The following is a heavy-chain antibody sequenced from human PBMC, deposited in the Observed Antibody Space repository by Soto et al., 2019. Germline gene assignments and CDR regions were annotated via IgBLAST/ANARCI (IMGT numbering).Heavy chain of an antibody. CDR3: ARGHYGRDY. CDR2: IMPDGSDK. Sequence: GGSLRLSCAASEFTFSQHWMSWVRQAPGKGLEWVADIMPDGSDKYYVDSVKGRFTISRDNARHSVYLQMNSLRAEDTAMYYCARGHYGRDYWGQGTPVTVSS. D-gene: IGHD4-17*01. V-gene: IGHV3-7*01. CDR1: EFTFSQHW. J-gene: IGHJ4*02.